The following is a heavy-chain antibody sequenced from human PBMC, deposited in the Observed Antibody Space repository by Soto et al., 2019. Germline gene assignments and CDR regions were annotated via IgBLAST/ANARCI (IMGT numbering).Heavy chain of an antibody. J-gene: IGHJ5*02. CDR1: GGSISSYY. Sequence: PSETLSLTCTVSGGSISSYYWSWIRQPPGKGLEWIGYIYYSGSTNYNPSLKSRVTISVDTSKNQFSLKLSSVTAADTAVYYCARGGATVPYLKYNWFDPWGQGTLVTVSS. CDR2: IYYSGST. D-gene: IGHD4-17*01. CDR3: ARGGATVPYLKYNWFDP. V-gene: IGHV4-59*01.